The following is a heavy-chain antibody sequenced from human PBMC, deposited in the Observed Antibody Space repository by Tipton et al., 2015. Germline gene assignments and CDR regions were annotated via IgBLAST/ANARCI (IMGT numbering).Heavy chain of an antibody. CDR3: ASDPSIAAAGNY. Sequence: SLRLSCAASGFTFSNYNMTWVRQAPGKGLEWVSSISSASSYIYYADSVKGRFTISRDNAQNSLDLQMNSLRADDTAVYFCASDPSIAAAGNYWGQGTLVTVSS. J-gene: IGHJ4*02. V-gene: IGHV3-21*06. CDR2: ISSASSYI. D-gene: IGHD6-13*01. CDR1: GFTFSNYN.